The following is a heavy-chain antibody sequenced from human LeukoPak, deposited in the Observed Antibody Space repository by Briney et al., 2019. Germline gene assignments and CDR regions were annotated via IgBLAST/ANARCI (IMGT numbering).Heavy chain of an antibody. CDR1: GFTFSSYS. D-gene: IGHD2-2*01. J-gene: IGHJ4*02. CDR3: ATGFWGYCSRNSCPLDN. CDR2: IISTGSTT. Sequence: GGSLRPSCAASGFTFSSYSMNWVRQAPGKGLEWISYIISTGSTTYYADSVKGRFTISRDNANNSVSLQMSSLRAEDTAVYYCATGFWGYCSRNSCPLDNWGQGTLVTVAS. V-gene: IGHV3-48*01.